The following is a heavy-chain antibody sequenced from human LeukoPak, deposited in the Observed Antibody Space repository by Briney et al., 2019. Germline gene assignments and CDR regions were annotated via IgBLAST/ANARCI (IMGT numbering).Heavy chain of an antibody. D-gene: IGHD7-27*01. CDR2: INHSGST. CDR3: ARLGTFDY. Sequence: PSETLSLTCAVYGGSFSGYYWSWIRQPPGKGLEWIGEINHSGSTNYNPPLKSRVTISVDTSKNQFSLKLSSVTAADTAVYYCARLGTFDYWGQGTLVTVSS. J-gene: IGHJ4*02. V-gene: IGHV4-34*01. CDR1: GGSFSGYY.